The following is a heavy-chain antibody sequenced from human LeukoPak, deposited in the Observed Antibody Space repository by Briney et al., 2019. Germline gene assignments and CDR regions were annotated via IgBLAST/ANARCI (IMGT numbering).Heavy chain of an antibody. CDR1: GFDFITYA. Sequence: PGGSLRLSCAASGFDFITYAMSWVRQAPGKGLEWVSASGRGGTTYYADSVKGRFTISRDNFKNTLYLQMNSLRAEDTAVYFCAKTDQPSDSFYYFDYWGQGTLVTVSS. V-gene: IGHV3-23*01. CDR3: AKTDQPSDSFYYFDY. D-gene: IGHD2-2*01. CDR2: SGRGGTT. J-gene: IGHJ4*02.